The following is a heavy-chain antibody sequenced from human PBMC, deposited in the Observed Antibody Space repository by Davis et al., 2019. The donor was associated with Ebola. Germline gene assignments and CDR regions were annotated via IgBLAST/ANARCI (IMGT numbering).Heavy chain of an antibody. J-gene: IGHJ4*02. CDR3: ARAQFGDVVLDY. D-gene: IGHD4-17*01. V-gene: IGHV3-13*01. CDR1: GFTLSRYD. Sequence: GESLKISCAASGFTLSRYDMHWVRQATGKGLEWVSSIGTAGDTYYRGSVKGRFTISRENARNSLYLQMNSLTAGDTAVYYCARAQFGDVVLDYWGQGTLVTVSS. CDR2: IGTAGDT.